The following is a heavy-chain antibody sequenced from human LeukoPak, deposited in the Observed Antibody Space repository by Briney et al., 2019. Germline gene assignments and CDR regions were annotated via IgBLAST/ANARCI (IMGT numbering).Heavy chain of an antibody. J-gene: IGHJ4*02. Sequence: GGSLGLFCAASGFTFSSYSMNWVRQAPGKGLEWVSYISSSSTIYYADSVKGRFTISRDNPMNSLYLQMNSLRAEDTAVYYCARDGQYWPANLDYWGQGTLVAVSS. CDR3: ARDGQYWPANLDY. CDR2: ISSSSTI. V-gene: IGHV3-48*01. D-gene: IGHD2-8*02. CDR1: GFTFSSYS.